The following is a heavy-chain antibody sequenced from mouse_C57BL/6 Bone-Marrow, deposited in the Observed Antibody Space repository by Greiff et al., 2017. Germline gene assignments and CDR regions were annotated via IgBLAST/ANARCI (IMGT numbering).Heavy chain of an antibody. J-gene: IGHJ4*01. V-gene: IGHV1-81*01. CDR3: ARQRLRKRGYAMDY. CDR1: GYTFTSYG. D-gene: IGHD1-1*01. Sequence: QVQLKQSGAELARPGASVKLSCKASGYTFTSYGISWVKQRTGQGLEWIGEIYPRSGNTYYNEKFKGKATLTADKSSSTAYMGLRSLTSEDSAVYFCARQRLRKRGYAMDYWGQGTSVTVSS. CDR2: IYPRSGNT.